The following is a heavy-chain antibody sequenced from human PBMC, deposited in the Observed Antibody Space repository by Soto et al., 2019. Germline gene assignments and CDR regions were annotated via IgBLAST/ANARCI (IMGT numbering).Heavy chain of an antibody. CDR1: GYTFTSYA. CDR3: AERVNALDTMVRGVVRAMDV. V-gene: IGHV1-3*01. CDR2: INAGTDNT. Sequence: ASVKVSCKASGYTFTSYALHWVRQAPGQRLEWMGCINAGTDNTNDSQKFQSRVTFTRDTSASTAYMELSSLRSDDTAVDYCAERVNALDTMVRGVVRAMDVWGQGTPVTVSS. D-gene: IGHD3-10*01. J-gene: IGHJ6*02.